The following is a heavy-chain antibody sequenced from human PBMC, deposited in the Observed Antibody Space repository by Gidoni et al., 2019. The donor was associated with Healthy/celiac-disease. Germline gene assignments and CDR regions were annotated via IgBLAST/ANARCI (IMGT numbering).Heavy chain of an antibody. Sequence: QVQLQESVPGLVKPSETLSLTCTVSGGPISSYYWSWVLQPAGKGLEWIGRIYNSGSTNYNPYVKSRVTISVDTSKNQFSLKLSSVTAADTAVYYCARDGSVVAATDAFDIWGQGTMVTVSA. J-gene: IGHJ3*02. V-gene: IGHV4-4*07. D-gene: IGHD2-15*01. CDR1: GGPISSYY. CDR3: ARDGSVVAATDAFDI. CDR2: IYNSGST.